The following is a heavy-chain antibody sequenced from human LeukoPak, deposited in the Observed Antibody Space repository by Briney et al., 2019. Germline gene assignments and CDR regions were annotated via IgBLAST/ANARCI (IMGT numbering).Heavy chain of an antibody. D-gene: IGHD3-22*01. CDR3: ARDPSYYDSSGEYY. V-gene: IGHV3-21*01. J-gene: IGHJ4*02. CDR1: GFTFSSYS. Sequence: GGSLRLSCAASGFTFSSYSMNWVRQAPRKGLEWVSSISSSSSYIYYADSVKGRFTISRDNAKNSLYLQMNSLRAEDTAVYYCARDPSYYDSSGEYYWGQGTLVTVSS. CDR2: ISSSSSYI.